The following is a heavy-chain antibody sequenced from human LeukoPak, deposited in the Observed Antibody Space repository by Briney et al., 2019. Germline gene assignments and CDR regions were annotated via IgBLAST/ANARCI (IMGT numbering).Heavy chain of an antibody. V-gene: IGHV3-21*04. D-gene: IGHD3-22*01. Sequence: GGSLRLSCAASGFTFSSYSMNWVRQAPGKGLEWVSSISSSSSYIYYADSVKGRFTISRDNAKNSLYLQMNSLRAEDTALYYCARSLLASYYYDSSGYYPFDYWGQGTLVTVSS. CDR2: ISSSSSYI. CDR3: ARSLLASYYYDSSGYYPFDY. CDR1: GFTFSSYS. J-gene: IGHJ4*02.